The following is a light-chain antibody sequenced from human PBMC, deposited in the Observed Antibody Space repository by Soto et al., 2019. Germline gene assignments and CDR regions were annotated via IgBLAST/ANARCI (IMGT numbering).Light chain of an antibody. CDR3: QQYNSYSFT. Sequence: DIQMTQSPSSVAASVGDRVTITCRASQSISSWLAWYQQKPGKAPKLLIYDASSLESGVPSRFSGSGSGTEFTLTISSLQPDDFATYYCQQYNSYSFTFGPGTKVDI. V-gene: IGKV1-5*01. CDR1: QSISSW. J-gene: IGKJ3*01. CDR2: DAS.